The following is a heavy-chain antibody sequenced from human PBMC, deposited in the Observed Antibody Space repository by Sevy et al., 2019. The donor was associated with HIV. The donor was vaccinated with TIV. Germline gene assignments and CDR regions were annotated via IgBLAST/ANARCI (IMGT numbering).Heavy chain of an antibody. CDR1: GFTFSSYG. CDR2: ISYDGSNK. CDR3: AKDLTFPAVLYGMDV. D-gene: IGHD2-2*01. V-gene: IGHV3-30*18. J-gene: IGHJ6*02. Sequence: GGSLRLSCAASGFTFSSYGMHWVRQAPGKGLEWVAVISYDGSNKYYADSVKGRFTISRDNSKNTLYLQMNSLRAEDMAVYYCAKDLTFPAVLYGMDVWGQGTTVTVSS.